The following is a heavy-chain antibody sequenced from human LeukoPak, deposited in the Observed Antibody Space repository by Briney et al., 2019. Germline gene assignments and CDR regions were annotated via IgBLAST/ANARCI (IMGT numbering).Heavy chain of an antibody. CDR2: IYYSGST. CDR1: GGSISSHY. CDR3: ARDFRDGDSVFYYYYMDV. V-gene: IGHV4-59*11. D-gene: IGHD4-17*01. Sequence: PSETLSLTCTVSGGSISSHYWSWIRQPPGKGLEWIGYIYYSGSTNCNPPLKSRGTISIDTSKNQFSLKLSSVTAADTAVYYCARDFRDGDSVFYYYYMDVWGKGTTVTVSS. J-gene: IGHJ6*03.